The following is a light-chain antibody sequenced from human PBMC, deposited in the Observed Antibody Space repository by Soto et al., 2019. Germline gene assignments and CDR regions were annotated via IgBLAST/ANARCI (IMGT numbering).Light chain of an antibody. Sequence: PGERATLSCRASQSVNSHLAWFQQKPGQAPRLLIFDASNRATGIPARFSGSGSGTGFTLTISSLEPEDFAIYYCQQRSNWPPTFGKGTKVDIK. CDR2: DAS. CDR3: QQRSNWPPT. J-gene: IGKJ1*01. V-gene: IGKV3-11*01. CDR1: QSVNSH.